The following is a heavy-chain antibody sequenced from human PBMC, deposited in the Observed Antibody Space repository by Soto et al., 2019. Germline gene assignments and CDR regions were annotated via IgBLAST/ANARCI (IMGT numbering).Heavy chain of an antibody. D-gene: IGHD1-26*01. CDR1: GGSFSGYY. Sequence: SETLSLTCAVYGGSFSGYYWSWIRQPPGKGLEWIGEINHSGSTNYNPSLKSRVTISVDTSKNQLSLKLSSVTAADTDVYYCGRGRIRWLLLGYFDFCGQGTLVTVS. CDR3: GRGRIRWLLLGYFDF. CDR2: INHSGST. J-gene: IGHJ4*02. V-gene: IGHV4-34*01.